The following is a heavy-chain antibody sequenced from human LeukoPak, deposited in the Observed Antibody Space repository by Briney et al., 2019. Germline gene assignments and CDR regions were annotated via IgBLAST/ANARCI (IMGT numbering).Heavy chain of an antibody. V-gene: IGHV3-11*04. J-gene: IGHJ4*02. CDR3: ARDWRWLQFSD. CDR1: X. CDR2: ISSSGSTI. D-gene: IGHD5-24*01. Sequence: XMSWIXQAXXXXLEWVSYISSSGSTIYYADSVKGRFTISRDNAKNSLYLQMNSLRAEDTAVYYCARDWRWLQFSDWGQGTLVTVSS.